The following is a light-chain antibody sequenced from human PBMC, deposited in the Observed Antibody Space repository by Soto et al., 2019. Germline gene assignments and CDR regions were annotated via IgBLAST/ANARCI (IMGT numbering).Light chain of an antibody. Sequence: QAVVTQPPSVSGAPEHRVTISCAGSSSNIGAGYDVHWYQQLPGTAPKLLIYGNTNRPSGVPDRFSGSKSGTSASLAITGLQAEDEADYYCQSYDSSLSGLWVFGGGTKLTVL. CDR1: SSNIGAGYD. CDR2: GNT. J-gene: IGLJ3*02. V-gene: IGLV1-40*01. CDR3: QSYDSSLSGLWV.